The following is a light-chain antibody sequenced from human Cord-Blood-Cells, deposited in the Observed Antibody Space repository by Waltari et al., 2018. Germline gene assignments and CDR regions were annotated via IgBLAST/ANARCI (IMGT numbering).Light chain of an antibody. CDR3: SSYTSSSTWV. CDR1: TSVAGGYHY. Sequence: QSALTPPPPVSGFPGQPITLPSPGTTSVAGGYHYACWYQQHPGKAPKLMIYEVSNRPSGVSNRFSGSKSGNTASLTISGLQAEDEADYYCSSYTSSSTWVFGGGTKLTVL. V-gene: IGLV2-14*01. CDR2: EVS. J-gene: IGLJ3*02.